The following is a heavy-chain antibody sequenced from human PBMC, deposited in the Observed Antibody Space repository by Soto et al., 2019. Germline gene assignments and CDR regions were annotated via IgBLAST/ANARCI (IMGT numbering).Heavy chain of an antibody. CDR1: GFTFYDYS. V-gene: IGHV3-9*01. Sequence: EVQVVESGGVLVQPVTSLRLSCAAYGFTFYDYSMHWVRQAPGKGLEWVSGLSWNSGAFGYAGSVKGRFTISRHNAKNSLYQQMNSLRIEDTALSYCAKDTADKDNGSTGLSYVQHSSQGTLVTVAS. D-gene: IGHD1-20*01. CDR2: LSWNSGAF. CDR3: AKDTADKDNGSTGLSYVQH. J-gene: IGHJ1*01.